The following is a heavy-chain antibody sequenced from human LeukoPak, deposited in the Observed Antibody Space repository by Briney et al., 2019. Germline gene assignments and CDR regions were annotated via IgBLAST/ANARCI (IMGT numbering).Heavy chain of an antibody. D-gene: IGHD3-3*01. V-gene: IGHV3-21*01. Sequence: GGSLRLSCAASGFTFSSYSMNWVRQAPGKWLEWVSSISSSSSYIYYADSVKGRFTISRDNAKNSLYLQMNSLRAEDTAVYYCARGRPKYDFWSGYYTGIGHYGMDVWGQGTTVTVFS. CDR2: ISSSSSYI. CDR1: GFTFSSYS. J-gene: IGHJ6*02. CDR3: ARGRPKYDFWSGYYTGIGHYGMDV.